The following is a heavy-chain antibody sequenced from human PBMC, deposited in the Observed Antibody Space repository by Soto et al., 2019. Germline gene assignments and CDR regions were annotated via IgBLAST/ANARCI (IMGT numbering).Heavy chain of an antibody. CDR1: GDSLRSSYHY. CDR2: IYYTGNT. Sequence: SETLSLTCTVSGDSLRSSYHYWGWIRQLPGKGLEWIGSIYYTGNTYYNPSLKSRVSISVDMATNEISLRLRAESVADTAVYYCVRVETYAAEFTPNFERWGQGARITVSS. V-gene: IGHV4-39*01. D-gene: IGHD3-9*01. J-gene: IGHJ4*02. CDR3: VRVETYAAEFTPNFER.